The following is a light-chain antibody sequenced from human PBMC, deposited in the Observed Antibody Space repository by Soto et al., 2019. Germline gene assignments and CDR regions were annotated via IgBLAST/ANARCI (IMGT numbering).Light chain of an antibody. CDR2: GAS. Sequence: EIVLTQSPDTLALSPGERATLSCRASRSVSASYLAWYQHKPGQAPRLLMYGASRRATGIPDRFSGSGSGTDFTLTISRLEPEDIAVYYCQQYGISPRTFGQGTKVDIK. V-gene: IGKV3-20*01. J-gene: IGKJ1*01. CDR1: RSVSASY. CDR3: QQYGISPRT.